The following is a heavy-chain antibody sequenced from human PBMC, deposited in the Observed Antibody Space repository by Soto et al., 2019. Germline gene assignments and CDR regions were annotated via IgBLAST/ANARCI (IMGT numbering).Heavy chain of an antibody. CDR2: ISPFTGDT. CDR1: GYTFTNYG. Sequence: ASVKVSCKASGYTFTNYGINWVRQAPGQGLEWMGWISPFTGDTHYTQSLQGRITMTTDTSTSTAYMELRSLRSADTAVYYCARSCSGGSCHSAYWGQGTLVTVSS. V-gene: IGHV1-18*04. CDR3: ARSCSGGSCHSAY. D-gene: IGHD2-15*01. J-gene: IGHJ4*02.